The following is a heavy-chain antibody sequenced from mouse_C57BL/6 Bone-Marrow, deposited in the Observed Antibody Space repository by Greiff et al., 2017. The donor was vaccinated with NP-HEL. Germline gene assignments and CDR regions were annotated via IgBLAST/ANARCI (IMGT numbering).Heavy chain of an antibody. CDR3: ARHGGGSDY. V-gene: IGHV5-6*02. Sequence: EVMLVESGGDLVKPGGSLKLSCAASGFTFSSYGMSWVRQTPDKRLEWVANISSGGSYTYYPDSVKGRFTISRDNAKNTLYLQMSSLKSEDTAMYYCARHGGGSDYWGQGTTLTVSS. CDR1: GFTFSSYG. D-gene: IGHD1-1*01. CDR2: ISSGGSYT. J-gene: IGHJ2*01.